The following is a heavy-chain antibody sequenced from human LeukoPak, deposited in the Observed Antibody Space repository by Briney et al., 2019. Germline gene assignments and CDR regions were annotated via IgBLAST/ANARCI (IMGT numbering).Heavy chain of an antibody. CDR3: AKDRGAWGYCSSTSCYPDY. D-gene: IGHD2-2*01. Sequence: GGSPRLSCAASGLTLSSLAMSWVRQAPGQGRGWVSGISGSGGSTYYEDSVKGRFTISRDNSENTLYLQMNSLRAEDTAVYYCAKDRGAWGYCSSTSCYPDYWGQGTLVTVSS. CDR2: ISGSGGST. V-gene: IGHV3-23*01. J-gene: IGHJ4*02. CDR1: GLTLSSLA.